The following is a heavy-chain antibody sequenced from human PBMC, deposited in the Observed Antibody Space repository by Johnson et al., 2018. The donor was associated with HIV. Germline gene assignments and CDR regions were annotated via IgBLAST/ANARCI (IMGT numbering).Heavy chain of an antibody. CDR2: ISYDGSNK. J-gene: IGHJ3*02. Sequence: QVQLVESGGGVVQPGRSLRLSCAASGFTFSSYAMHWVRQAPGKGLEWVAVISYDGSNKYYADSVKGRFTISRANSKNTLYLQMNSLRAEDTAVYFCARDLIPYSTFFYDTTSYFPDALDIWGQGTLVTVSS. D-gene: IGHD3-22*01. CDR3: ARDLIPYSTFFYDTTSYFPDALDI. CDR1: GFTFSSYA. V-gene: IGHV3-30-3*01.